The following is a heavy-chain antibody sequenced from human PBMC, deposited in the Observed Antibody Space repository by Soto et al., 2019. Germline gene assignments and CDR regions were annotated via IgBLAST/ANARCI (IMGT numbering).Heavy chain of an antibody. CDR3: ARDYNDSSVYEKENPFDY. D-gene: IGHD3-22*01. Sequence: QVQLVESGGGVVQPGRSLRLSCAASGFTFSSYGMHWVRQAPGKGLEWVAVIWYDGSNKYYADSVKGRFTISRDNSKNTLYWKINSLRAEDRAVYYCARDYNDSSVYEKENPFDYWAQGTLVTVSS. J-gene: IGHJ4*02. CDR2: IWYDGSNK. CDR1: GFTFSSYG. V-gene: IGHV3-33*01.